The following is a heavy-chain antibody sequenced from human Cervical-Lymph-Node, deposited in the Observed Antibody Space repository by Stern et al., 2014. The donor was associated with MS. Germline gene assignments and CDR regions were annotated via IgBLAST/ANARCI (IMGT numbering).Heavy chain of an antibody. V-gene: IGHV3-11*01. D-gene: IGHD5-12*01. Sequence: VQLVESGGGLVKPGGSLRLSCAASGFTFSDYYMSWIRQAPGKGLEWVSYISGGVTTIYHADSVKGRFTIPRDNAKNSLYLQMNSLRAEDTAVYYCARNSGNENLDYWGQGTLVTVSS. J-gene: IGHJ4*02. CDR2: ISGGVTTI. CDR3: ARNSGNENLDY. CDR1: GFTFSDYY.